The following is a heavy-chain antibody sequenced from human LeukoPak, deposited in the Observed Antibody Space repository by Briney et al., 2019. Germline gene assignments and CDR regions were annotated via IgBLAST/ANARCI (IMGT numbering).Heavy chain of an antibody. D-gene: IGHD2-21*02. V-gene: IGHV4-59*06. CDR3: ARADGGDTFDY. J-gene: IGHJ4*02. CDR2: IYYSGST. Sequence: KPSETLSLTCTVSGGSISSYYWSWIRQHPGKGLEWIGYIYYSGSTYYNPSLKSRVTISVDTSKNQSSLKLSSVTAADTAVYYCARADGGDTFDYWGQGTLVTVSS. CDR1: GGSISSYY.